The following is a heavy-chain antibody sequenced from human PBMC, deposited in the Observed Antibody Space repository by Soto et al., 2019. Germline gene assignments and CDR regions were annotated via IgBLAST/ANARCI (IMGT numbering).Heavy chain of an antibody. Sequence: GGSLRLSCAASGFTFSSYWMSWVRQAPGKGLEWVANIKQDGSEKYYVDSVNGRFTISRDNAKNSLYLQMNSLRAEDTAVYYCARVGSDSYGYYYYYMDVWGKGTTVTVSS. CDR3: ARVGSDSYGYYYYYMDV. V-gene: IGHV3-7*01. D-gene: IGHD5-18*01. CDR2: IKQDGSEK. J-gene: IGHJ6*03. CDR1: GFTFSSYW.